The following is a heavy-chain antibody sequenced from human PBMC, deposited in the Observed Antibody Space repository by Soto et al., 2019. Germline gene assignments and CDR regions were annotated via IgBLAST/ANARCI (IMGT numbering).Heavy chain of an antibody. CDR1: GASISSSSFY. V-gene: IGHV4-39*01. D-gene: IGHD6-6*01. Sequence: PSETLSLTCTVSGASISSSSFYWGWIRQPPGKGLGSIANIYYDGSTYYNPSLKSRVTISFDTSKNQFSLKLSSVTAADTAVYHCARSHIVPRLFMYPYDYWGQGTPVTVSS. CDR3: ARSHIVPRLFMYPYDY. J-gene: IGHJ4*02. CDR2: IYYDGST.